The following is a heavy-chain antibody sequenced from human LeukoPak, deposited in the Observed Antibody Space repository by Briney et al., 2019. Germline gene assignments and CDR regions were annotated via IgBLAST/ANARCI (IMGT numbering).Heavy chain of an antibody. D-gene: IGHD6-13*01. CDR3: ARLGIAAAENYFDY. J-gene: IGHJ4*02. CDR2: ISAYNGDT. Sequence: ASVKVSCKASGYTFTSYGISWVRQAPGQGLEWMGWISAYNGDTNYAQKLQGRVTMTTDTSTSTAYMELRSLRSDDTAVYYCARLGIAAAENYFDYWGQGTLVTVSS. CDR1: GYTFTSYG. V-gene: IGHV1-18*04.